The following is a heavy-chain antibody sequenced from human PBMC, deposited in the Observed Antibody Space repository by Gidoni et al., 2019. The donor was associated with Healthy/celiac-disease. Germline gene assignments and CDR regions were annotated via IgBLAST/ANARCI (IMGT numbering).Heavy chain of an antibody. J-gene: IGHJ4*02. CDR3: AHRLSGGIAFDY. CDR2: IYWNDDK. D-gene: IGHD2-15*01. CDR1: GFSLSTSGVG. Sequence: QITLKESGPTLVKPTQTLTLTCTFSGFSLSTSGVGVGWLRQPPGKALEWLALIYWNDDKRYSPSLKSRLTITKDTSKNQVVLTMTNMDPVDTATYYCAHRLSGGIAFDYWGQGTLVTVSS. V-gene: IGHV2-5*01.